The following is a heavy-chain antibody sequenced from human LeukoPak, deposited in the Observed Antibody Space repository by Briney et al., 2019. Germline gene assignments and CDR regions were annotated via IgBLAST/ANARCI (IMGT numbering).Heavy chain of an antibody. CDR1: GFTFSSYG. CDR2: IADDSTAT. Sequence: PGGSLRLSCAASGFTFSSYGMNWVRQAPGKGLEWVSYIADDSTATYYPDSVKGRFTISRDNSKNTLYLLMNSLRAEDTAVYYCARGSFGTHWYFDLWGRGTLVTVSS. CDR3: ARGSFGTHWYFDL. V-gene: IGHV3-23*01. D-gene: IGHD3-10*01. J-gene: IGHJ2*01.